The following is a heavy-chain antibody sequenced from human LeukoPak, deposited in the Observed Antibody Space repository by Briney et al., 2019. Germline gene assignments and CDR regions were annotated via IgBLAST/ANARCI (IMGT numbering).Heavy chain of an antibody. Sequence: ASVKVSCKASGYTFTSYYMHWVRQAPGQGLEWMGIINPSGGSTSYAQKFQGRVTMTRDTSTSTAYMELSSLRSEDTAVYYCARGGIVGATFFAFDIWGQGTMVTVSS. CDR2: INPSGGST. D-gene: IGHD1-26*01. CDR1: GYTFTSYY. V-gene: IGHV1-46*03. CDR3: ARGGIVGATFFAFDI. J-gene: IGHJ3*02.